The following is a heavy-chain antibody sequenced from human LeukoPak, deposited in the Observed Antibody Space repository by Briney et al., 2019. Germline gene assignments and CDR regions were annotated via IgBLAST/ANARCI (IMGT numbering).Heavy chain of an antibody. D-gene: IGHD3-22*01. V-gene: IGHV3-23*01. CDR3: AKDSTPVDYYDSSGPYYFDY. J-gene: IGHJ4*02. CDR1: GFTFSSYA. Sequence: GGSLRLSCAASGFTFSSYAMSWVRQAPGKGLEWVSAISGSGGSTYYADSVKGRFTISRDNSKNTLYLQVNSLRAEDTAVYYCAKDSTPVDYYDSSGPYYFDYWGQGTLVTVSS. CDR2: ISGSGGST.